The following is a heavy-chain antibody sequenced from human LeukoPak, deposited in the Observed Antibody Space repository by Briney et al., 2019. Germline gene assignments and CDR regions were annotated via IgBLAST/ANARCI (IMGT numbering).Heavy chain of an antibody. Sequence: PGGSLRLSCAASGFTFSSYSMTWVRQAPGKGLEWVSYISSSGSTIYYADSVKGRFTISRDNAKNSLYLQMNSLRAEDTAVYYCAELGITMIGGVWGKGTTVTISS. D-gene: IGHD3-10*02. CDR3: AELGITMIGGV. CDR2: ISSSGSTI. V-gene: IGHV3-48*04. CDR1: GFTFSSYS. J-gene: IGHJ6*04.